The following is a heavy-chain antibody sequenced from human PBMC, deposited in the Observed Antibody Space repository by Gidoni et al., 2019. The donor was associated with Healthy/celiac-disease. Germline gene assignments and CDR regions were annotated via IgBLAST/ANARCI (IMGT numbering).Heavy chain of an antibody. J-gene: IGHJ6*03. V-gene: IGHV3-23*01. CDR3: AKGAPTVTTVDYYYYYYMDV. CDR1: GFTFSSYA. Sequence: EVQLLESGGGLVQPGGSLRLSCAASGFTFSSYAMSWVRQAPGKGLEWVSAISGSGGSTYYADSVKGRFTISRDNSKNTLYLQMNSLRAEDTAVYYCAKGAPTVTTVDYYYYYYMDVWGKGTTVTVSS. CDR2: ISGSGGST. D-gene: IGHD4-17*01.